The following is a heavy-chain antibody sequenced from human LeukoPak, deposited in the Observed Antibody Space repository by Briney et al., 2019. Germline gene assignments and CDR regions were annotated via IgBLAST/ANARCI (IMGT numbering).Heavy chain of an antibody. D-gene: IGHD1-26*01. CDR1: GGTFSSYA. J-gene: IGHJ6*03. CDR3: ARGMEPYYYMDV. CDR2: IIPIFGTA. V-gene: IGHV1-69*01. Sequence: GSSVKVSCKASGGTFSSYAISWVRQAPGQGLEWMGGIIPIFGTANYAQKFQGRVTITADESTSTAYMELSSLRSDDTAVYYCARGMEPYYYMDVWGKGTTVTVSS.